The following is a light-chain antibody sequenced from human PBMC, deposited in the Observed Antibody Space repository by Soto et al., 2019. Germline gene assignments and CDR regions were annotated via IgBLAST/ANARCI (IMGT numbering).Light chain of an antibody. CDR1: QSVSSTY. CDR3: QQYGVTHPYT. Sequence: EIVMTQSPGTLYLSPGARATLSCRASQSVSSTYLAWFQQKPGQAPRLLIYGASTMTTGIPDTFIVSGSGADFTLTISGLEPYDFGVSYYQQYGVTHPYTFGGGTKVEV. J-gene: IGKJ4*01. V-gene: IGKV3-20*01. CDR2: GAS.